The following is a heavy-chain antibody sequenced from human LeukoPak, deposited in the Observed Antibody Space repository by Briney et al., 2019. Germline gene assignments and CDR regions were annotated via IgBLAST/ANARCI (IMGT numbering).Heavy chain of an antibody. J-gene: IGHJ4*02. CDR1: GFTFSSYA. V-gene: IGHV3-30-3*01. CDR3: ARDVPH. Sequence: GGSLRLSCAASGFTFSSYAMHWVRQAPGKGLEWVAVISYDGSNKYYADSVKGRFTISRDNSKNTLYLQMNSLRAEDTAVYYCARDVPHWGQGTLVTVSS. CDR2: ISYDGSNK. D-gene: IGHD2-2*01.